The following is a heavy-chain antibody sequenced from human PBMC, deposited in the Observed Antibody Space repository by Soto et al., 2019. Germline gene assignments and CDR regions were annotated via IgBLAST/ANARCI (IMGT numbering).Heavy chain of an antibody. CDR1: GFTFSSYS. CDR2: ISSSSSTI. CDR3: ARESRLTGYYLDY. Sequence: GGSLRLSCAASGFTFSSYSMNWVRQAPGKGLEWVSYISSSSSTIYYADSVKGRFTISRDNAKNSLYLQMNSLRAEDTAVYYCARESRLTGYYLDYWGQGTLVTVSS. V-gene: IGHV3-48*01. J-gene: IGHJ4*02. D-gene: IGHD3-9*01.